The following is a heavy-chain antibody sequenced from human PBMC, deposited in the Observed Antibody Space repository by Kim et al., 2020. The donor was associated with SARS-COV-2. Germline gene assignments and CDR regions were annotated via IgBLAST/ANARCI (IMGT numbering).Heavy chain of an antibody. CDR2: INAGNGNT. CDR3: ARYLHPVLLWFGELAPLDPPSRGWFDP. Sequence: ASVKVSCKASGYTFTSYAMHWVRQAPGQRLEWMGWINAGNGNTKYSQKFQGRVTITRDTSASTAYMELSSLRSEDTAVYYCARYLHPVLLWFGELAPLDPPSRGWFDPWGQGTLVTVSS. J-gene: IGHJ5*02. D-gene: IGHD3-10*01. CDR1: GYTFTSYA. V-gene: IGHV1-3*01.